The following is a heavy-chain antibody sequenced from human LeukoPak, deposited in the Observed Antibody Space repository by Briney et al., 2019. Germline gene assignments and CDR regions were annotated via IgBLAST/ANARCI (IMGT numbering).Heavy chain of an antibody. CDR2: ISAYNGNT. CDR3: ASEQWLGAFDI. D-gene: IGHD6-19*01. CDR1: GYTFTSYD. V-gene: IGHV1-18*01. J-gene: IGHJ3*02. Sequence: ASVKVSCKASGYTFTSYDINWVRQAPGQGLEWMGWISAYNGNTNYAQKLQGRVTMTTDTSTSTAYMELRSLRSDDTAVYYCASEQWLGAFDIWGQGTMVTVSS.